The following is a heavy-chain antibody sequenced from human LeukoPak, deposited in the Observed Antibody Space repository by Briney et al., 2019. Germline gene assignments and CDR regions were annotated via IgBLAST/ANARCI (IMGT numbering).Heavy chain of an antibody. CDR2: IYPDDSDT. Sequence: GESLKISCKGSGYNFTIYCIGWVRQMPGKGLEWMGIIYPDDSDTRYSPSFQGQVTISADKSISTAYLQWSSLKASDTAMYYCARHLGHRSVGYCSGGSCYLDYWGQGTLVTVSS. J-gene: IGHJ4*02. V-gene: IGHV5-51*01. D-gene: IGHD2-15*01. CDR3: ARHLGHRSVGYCSGGSCYLDY. CDR1: GYNFTIYC.